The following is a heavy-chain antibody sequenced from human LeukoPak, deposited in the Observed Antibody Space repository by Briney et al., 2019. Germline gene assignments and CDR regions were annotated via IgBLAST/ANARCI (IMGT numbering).Heavy chain of an antibody. CDR3: ARVSSGWAFDI. J-gene: IGHJ3*02. CDR2: INPSGGST. CDR1: GYTFTSYY. V-gene: IGHV1-46*01. Sequence: ASVKVSCKASGYTFTSYYMHWVRQAPGQGLEWMGIINPSGGSTSYAQKFQGRVTMTRDMSTSTVYMELSSLRSEDTAVYYCARVSSGWAFDIWGQGTMVTVSS. D-gene: IGHD6-19*01.